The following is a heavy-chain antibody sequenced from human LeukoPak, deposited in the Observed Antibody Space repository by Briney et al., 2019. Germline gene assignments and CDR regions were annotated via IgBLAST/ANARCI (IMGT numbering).Heavy chain of an antibody. CDR1: GYTFTSYA. CDR3: ARHSSITIFGVASHMDV. V-gene: IGHV7-4-1*02. D-gene: IGHD3-3*01. J-gene: IGHJ6*03. CDR2: INTNTGNP. Sequence: ASVKVSCKASGYTFTSYAMNWVRQAPGQGLEWMGWINTNTGNPTYAQGFTGRFVFSLDTSVSTAYLQISSLKAEDTAVYYCARHSSITIFGVASHMDVWGKGTTVTVSS.